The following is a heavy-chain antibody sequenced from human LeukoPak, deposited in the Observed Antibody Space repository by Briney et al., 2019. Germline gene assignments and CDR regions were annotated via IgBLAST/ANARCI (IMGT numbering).Heavy chain of an antibody. CDR3: AKIHNYYDSSGYGWYFDL. Sequence: GGPLRLSCAASGFTFSSYWMHWVRQAPGKGLVWVSRINSDGSSTTYADSVKGRFTISRDNAKNTLYLQMNSLRAEDTAVYYCAKIHNYYDSSGYGWYFDLWGRGTLVTVSS. J-gene: IGHJ2*01. D-gene: IGHD3-22*01. CDR1: GFTFSSYW. CDR2: INSDGSST. V-gene: IGHV3-74*01.